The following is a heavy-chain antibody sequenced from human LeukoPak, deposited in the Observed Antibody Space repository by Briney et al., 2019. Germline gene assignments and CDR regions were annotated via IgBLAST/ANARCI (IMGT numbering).Heavy chain of an antibody. V-gene: IGHV4-4*07. CDR1: GGSISSYY. J-gene: IGHJ4*02. CDR3: ARDASGYSYGHFDY. D-gene: IGHD5-18*01. Sequence: PSETLSLTCTVSGGSISSYYWSWIRQPAGKGLEWIGRIYTSGSTNYNPSLRSRVTMSVDTSKNQFSLKLSSVTAADTAVYYCARDASGYSYGHFDYWGQGTLVTVSS. CDR2: IYTSGST.